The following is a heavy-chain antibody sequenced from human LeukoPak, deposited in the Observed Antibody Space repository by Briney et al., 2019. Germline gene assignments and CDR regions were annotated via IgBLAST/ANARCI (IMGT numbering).Heavy chain of an antibody. CDR1: GFIFGDAW. J-gene: IGHJ4*02. V-gene: IGHV3-15*01. Sequence: GGSLRLSCAASGFIFGDAWMGWIRQAPGKGLEWVGRIKSKTDGGTTDYAAPVKGRFTISRGDSKNTLYLQMNSLKTEDTAVYYCTYYGSGSPYWGQGTLVTVSS. CDR3: TYYGSGSPY. D-gene: IGHD3-10*01. CDR2: IKSKTDGGTT.